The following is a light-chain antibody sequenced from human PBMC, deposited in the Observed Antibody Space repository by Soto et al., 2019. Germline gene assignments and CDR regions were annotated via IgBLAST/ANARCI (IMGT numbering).Light chain of an antibody. J-gene: IGKJ1*01. Sequence: EIVLTQSPATLSLSPGERATLSCRASQSISNYLAWYQHKPGQAPRLLIYDASTRATGIPARFGGSGSGTDLDLTISILKPEDVAVYFCQLRSNWPPTWTFGQGTKVEVK. V-gene: IGKV3-11*01. CDR1: QSISNY. CDR2: DAS. CDR3: QLRSNWPPTWT.